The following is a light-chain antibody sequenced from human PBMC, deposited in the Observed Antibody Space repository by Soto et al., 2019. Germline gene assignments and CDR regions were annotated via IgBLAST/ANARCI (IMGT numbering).Light chain of an antibody. CDR1: QTISSW. V-gene: IGKV1-5*03. Sequence: DIQMTQSPSPLSGSVGDRVTITCRARQTISSWLAWYQQKPGKAPKLLIYKASTLKIGVPSRFSGSGSGTEFTLTLSSLQPDDFATYYCQHYNSYSEAFGQGTKVELK. J-gene: IGKJ1*01. CDR3: QHYNSYSEA. CDR2: KAS.